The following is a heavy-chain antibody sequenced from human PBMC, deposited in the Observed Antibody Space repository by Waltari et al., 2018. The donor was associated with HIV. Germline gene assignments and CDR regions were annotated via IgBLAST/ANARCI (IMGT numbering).Heavy chain of an antibody. Sequence: QVQLVQSGTEVKKPGSSVKVSCKTSGGPFITYDISWVRQAPGKGLEWMGKITPILSVPNYAQKFQGRITITADKSTRTAYMELTSLRSDDTAVYYCAREGGVSFPGAMDVWGQGTTITVSS. CDR3: AREGGVSFPGAMDV. CDR2: ITPILSVP. J-gene: IGHJ6*02. D-gene: IGHD3-10*01. CDR1: GGPFITYD. V-gene: IGHV1-69*04.